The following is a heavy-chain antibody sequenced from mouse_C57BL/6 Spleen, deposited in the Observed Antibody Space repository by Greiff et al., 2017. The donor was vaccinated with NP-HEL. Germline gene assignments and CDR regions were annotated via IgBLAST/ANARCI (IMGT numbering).Heavy chain of an antibody. V-gene: IGHV3-6*01. Sequence: EVQLQESGPGLVKPSQSLSLTCSVTGYSITSGYYWNWIRQFPGNKLEWMGYISYDGSNNYNPSLKNRISITRDTSKNQFFLKLNSVTTEDTATYYCAREGGYGYDWYFDVWGTGTTVTVSS. CDR1: GYSITSGYY. D-gene: IGHD2-2*01. J-gene: IGHJ1*03. CDR2: ISYDGSN. CDR3: AREGGYGYDWYFDV.